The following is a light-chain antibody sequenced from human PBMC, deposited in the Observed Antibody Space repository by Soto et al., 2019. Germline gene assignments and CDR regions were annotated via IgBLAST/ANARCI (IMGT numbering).Light chain of an antibody. CDR2: EDN. J-gene: IGLJ2*01. CDR3: QSYDTSNPHVI. V-gene: IGLV6-57*04. Sequence: NFMLTQPHSVSESPGKTVTISCTRSSGSIATNSVQWYQQRPGSAPTTILFEDNQRPSGVPDRFSGSIDSSSNSASLTISGLKTEDEADYYCQSYDTSNPHVIFGGGTKLTGL. CDR1: SGSIATNS.